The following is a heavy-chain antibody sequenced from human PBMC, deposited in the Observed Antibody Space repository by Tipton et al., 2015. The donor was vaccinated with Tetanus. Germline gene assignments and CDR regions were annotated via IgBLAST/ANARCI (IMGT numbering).Heavy chain of an antibody. CDR2: IYPAGGT. V-gene: IGHV4-61*02. Sequence: LRLSCTVSGGSISSGTYYWTWIRQSAGKGLEWIGRIYPAGGTNYNPSLQSRVTMSVDTSKNQCSLNLTSVTAADTAVYYCARERLGPVTGTRYYFDYWGQGTLVIVSS. CDR3: ARERLGPVTGTRYYFDY. CDR1: GGSISSGTYY. J-gene: IGHJ4*02. D-gene: IGHD6-19*01.